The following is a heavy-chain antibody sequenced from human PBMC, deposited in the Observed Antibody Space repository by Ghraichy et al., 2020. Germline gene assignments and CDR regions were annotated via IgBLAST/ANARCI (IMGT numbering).Heavy chain of an antibody. CDR3: ARDSLRWGYSSGWSEY. J-gene: IGHJ4*02. CDR2: IIPIFGTA. Sequence: SVKVSCKASGGTFSSYAISWVRQAPGQGLEWMGGIIPIFGTANYAQKFQGRVTITADKSPSTAYMELSSLRSEDTAVYYCARDSLRWGYSSGWSEYWGQGTLVTVSS. D-gene: IGHD6-19*01. CDR1: GGTFSSYA. V-gene: IGHV1-69*06.